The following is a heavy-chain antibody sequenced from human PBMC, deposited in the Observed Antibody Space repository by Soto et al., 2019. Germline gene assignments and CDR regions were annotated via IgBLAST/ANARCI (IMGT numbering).Heavy chain of an antibody. Sequence: SQTLSLTCAISGDSVSSNSAAWNWIRQSPSRGLEWLGRTYYRSKWYNDYAVSVKSRITINPDTSKNQFPLQLNSVTPEDTAVYYCARGKIAAAGNSYGMDVWGQGTTVTVSS. D-gene: IGHD6-13*01. CDR2: TYYRSKWYN. CDR3: ARGKIAAAGNSYGMDV. V-gene: IGHV6-1*01. J-gene: IGHJ6*02. CDR1: GDSVSSNSAA.